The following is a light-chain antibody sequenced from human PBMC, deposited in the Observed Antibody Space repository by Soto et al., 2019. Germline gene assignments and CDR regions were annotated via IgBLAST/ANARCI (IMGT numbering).Light chain of an antibody. CDR3: QQYGSSPWT. CDR1: QSVSSSY. J-gene: IGKJ1*01. Sequence: EIVLTQSPGTLSLSPGERATLSCRASQSVSSSYLAWYQQKPGQAPRPLIYGASSRAIGIADRFSGSGSGTDCPLTISRLEPEDFAVYYCQQYGSSPWTFGQGTKVEIK. V-gene: IGKV3-20*01. CDR2: GAS.